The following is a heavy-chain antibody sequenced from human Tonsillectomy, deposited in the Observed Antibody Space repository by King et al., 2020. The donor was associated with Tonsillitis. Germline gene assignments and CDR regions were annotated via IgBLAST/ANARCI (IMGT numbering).Heavy chain of an antibody. CDR1: GYNFTNYG. CDR2: ISAKNGNT. Sequence: QLVQSGAEVKKPGASVKLSCTASGYNFTNYGITWVRQAPGQGLEWLGWISAKNGNTNYAQKLQGRVTMTTDSSMSTAYMEVRNLISADTAVYYCARDLKQHIVVVTAIPAYWGQGTLVTVSS. J-gene: IGHJ4*02. CDR3: ARDLKQHIVVVTAIPAY. V-gene: IGHV1-18*01. D-gene: IGHD2-21*02.